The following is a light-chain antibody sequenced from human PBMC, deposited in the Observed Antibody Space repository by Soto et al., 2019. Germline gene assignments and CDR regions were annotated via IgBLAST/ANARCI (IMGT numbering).Light chain of an antibody. Sequence: EMVLTQSQRTLSFSPGERATLSCRASQSISGYLSWYQHKPGQAPRLLIYSASSRATGVPTRFSGSGSGADYTLTISRLEPEDSAVYYCQQYGYSFWTFGQGTKVDIK. V-gene: IGKV3-20*01. CDR3: QQYGYSFWT. CDR2: SAS. CDR1: QSISGY. J-gene: IGKJ1*01.